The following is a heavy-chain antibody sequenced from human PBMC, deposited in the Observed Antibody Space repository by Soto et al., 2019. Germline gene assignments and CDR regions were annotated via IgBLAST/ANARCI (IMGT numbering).Heavy chain of an antibody. J-gene: IGHJ4*02. D-gene: IGHD2-15*01. CDR3: AKVYCSGGSCYSYWYFDY. Sequence: GGSLRLSCAASGFTFSSYAMSWVRQAPGKGLEWVSAISGSGGSTYYADSVKGRFTISRDNSKNTLYLQMNSLRAEDTAVYYCAKVYCSGGSCYSYWYFDYWGQGTLVTVSS. CDR2: ISGSGGST. CDR1: GFTFSSYA. V-gene: IGHV3-23*01.